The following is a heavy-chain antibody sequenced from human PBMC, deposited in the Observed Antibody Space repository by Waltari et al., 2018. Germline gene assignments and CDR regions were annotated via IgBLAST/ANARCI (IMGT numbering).Heavy chain of an antibody. D-gene: IGHD3-3*01. J-gene: IGHJ4*02. CDR2: IHNSGRT. V-gene: IGHV4-38-2*01. CDR3: ARLLSYNFWSGYYPDY. Sequence: QVQLQESGPGLVKPSETLSLPCVVSNHDSSTDYSWCWIRQPPGKRLEWIGNIHNSGRTSYNPSLKSRITISLDTSKNQFSLKLSSVTAADTAVYYCARLLSYNFWSGYYPDYWGQGTLVTISS. CDR1: NHDSSTDYS.